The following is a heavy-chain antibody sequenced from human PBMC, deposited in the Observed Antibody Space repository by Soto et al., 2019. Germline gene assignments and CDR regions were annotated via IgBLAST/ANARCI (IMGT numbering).Heavy chain of an antibody. V-gene: IGHV1-18*01. J-gene: IGHJ4*02. Sequence: ASVKVSCKASGYTFTSYGISWVRQAPGQGLEWMGWISAYNGNTNYAQKLQGRVTMTTDTSTSTAYMELRSLRSDDTAVYYCAREFGYAAAGTHKPYYFDYWGQGTLVTVSS. CDR2: ISAYNGNT. D-gene: IGHD6-13*01. CDR1: GYTFTSYG. CDR3: AREFGYAAAGTHKPYYFDY.